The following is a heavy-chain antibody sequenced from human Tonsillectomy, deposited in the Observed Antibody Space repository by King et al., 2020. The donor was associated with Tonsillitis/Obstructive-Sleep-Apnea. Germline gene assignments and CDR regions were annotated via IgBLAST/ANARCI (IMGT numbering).Heavy chain of an antibody. CDR1: DFSLSNARMG. Sequence: TLKESGPVLVKPTETLTLTCTVSDFSLSNARMGVGWIRQPPGKALEWLAHIFSNDEKSYSTSLKSRLTISKDTSKSQVVLTVTNMDPVDTATNYCERIADKDMASYYYYYYMDVWGRGPAVALSS. V-gene: IGHV2-26*01. J-gene: IGHJ6*03. CDR2: IFSNDEK. D-gene: IGHD5-18*01. CDR3: ERIADKDMASYYYYYYMDV.